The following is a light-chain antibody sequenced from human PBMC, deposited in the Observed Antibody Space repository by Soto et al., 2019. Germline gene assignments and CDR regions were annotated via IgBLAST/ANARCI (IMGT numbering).Light chain of an antibody. CDR3: QQYNNWTLT. Sequence: EIVMTQSPATLSVSPGERATLSCRASKSVSSNLAWYQQRPGQAPRRLIYGASIRATGIPARFSGSGSGTQFTHTLSCLQYEDVAVYYWQQYNNWTLTCGGGTKVEIK. V-gene: IGKV3-15*01. CDR2: GAS. J-gene: IGKJ4*01. CDR1: KSVSSN.